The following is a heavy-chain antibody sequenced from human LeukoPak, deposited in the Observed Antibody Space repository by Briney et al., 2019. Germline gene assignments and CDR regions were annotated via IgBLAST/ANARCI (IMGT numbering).Heavy chain of an antibody. Sequence: PSETLSLTCTVSGGSISSYYWSWIRQPPGKGLEWIGYIYYSGSTNCNPSLKSRVTISVDTSKNPFSLKLSSVTDADTAVYYCARRYTTGNMQLWEWDDAFDMWGQGTMVTVYS. CDR1: GGSISSYY. CDR3: ARRYTTGNMQLWEWDDAFDM. V-gene: IGHV4-59*08. CDR2: IYYSGST. J-gene: IGHJ3*02. D-gene: IGHD5-18*01.